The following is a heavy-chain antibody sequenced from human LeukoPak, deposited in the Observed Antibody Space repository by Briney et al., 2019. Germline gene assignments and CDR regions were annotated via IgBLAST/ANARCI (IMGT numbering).Heavy chain of an antibody. CDR2: MNPNSGNT. V-gene: IGHV1-8*01. J-gene: IGHJ5*02. Sequence: ASVKVSCKASGYTFTSYDINWVRQATGQGLEWMGWMNPNSGNTGYAQKFQGRVTMTRNTSISTAYMELSSLRSEDTAVYYCARGPYPFIAGAGFVKFDPWGQGTLVTVSS. D-gene: IGHD6-13*01. CDR1: GYTFTSYD. CDR3: ARGPYPFIAGAGFVKFDP.